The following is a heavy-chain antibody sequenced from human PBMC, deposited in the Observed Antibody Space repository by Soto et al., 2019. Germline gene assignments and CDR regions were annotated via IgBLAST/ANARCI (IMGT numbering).Heavy chain of an antibody. D-gene: IGHD6-6*01. V-gene: IGHV3-33*01. CDR3: ARDGVAARFSYFDY. Sequence: GGSLRLSCAASGFTFSSYGMHWVRQAPGKGLEWVAVIWYDGSNKYYANSVKSRLPISRDNSKNTLYLQMNSLMAEDTAVYYCARDGVAARFSYFDYWGQGTLVTVSS. CDR2: IWYDGSNK. J-gene: IGHJ4*02. CDR1: GFTFSSYG.